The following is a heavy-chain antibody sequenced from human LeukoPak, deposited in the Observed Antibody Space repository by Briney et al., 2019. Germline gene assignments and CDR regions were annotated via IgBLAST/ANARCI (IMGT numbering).Heavy chain of an antibody. CDR2: ISYDGSNK. CDR3: AKVGGGNFLIYYYYMDV. CDR1: GFTFSSYG. Sequence: PGRSLRLSCAASGFTFSSYGMHWVRQAPGKGLEWVAVISYDGSNKYYADSVKGRFTISKDNSKNTLYLQMNSLRAEDTAVYYCAKVGGGNFLIYYYYMDVWGKGTTVTVSS. D-gene: IGHD4-23*01. J-gene: IGHJ6*03. V-gene: IGHV3-30*18.